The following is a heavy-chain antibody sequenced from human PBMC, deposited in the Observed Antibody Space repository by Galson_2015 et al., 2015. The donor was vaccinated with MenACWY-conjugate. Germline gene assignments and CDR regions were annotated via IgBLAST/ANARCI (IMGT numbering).Heavy chain of an antibody. CDR1: GFTFSSYW. V-gene: IGHV3-74*01. D-gene: IGHD6-13*01. CDR2: FNSDGSGI. Sequence: SLRLSCAVSGFTFSSYWVDWVRQAPGKGLVWISRFNSDGSGITYADSVKGRFTMSRDNAKNTLYLQMNRLRVEDTAVYYCARRAWSSIWSYFDYWGQGTLVTVSS. J-gene: IGHJ4*02. CDR3: ARRAWSSIWSYFDY.